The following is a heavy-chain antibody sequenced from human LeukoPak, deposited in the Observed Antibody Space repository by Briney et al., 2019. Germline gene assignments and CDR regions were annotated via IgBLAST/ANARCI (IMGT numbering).Heavy chain of an antibody. CDR1: GGSISSYY. CDR2: IYYSGST. Sequence: SETLSLTCTVSGGSISSYYWSWIRQPPGKGLEWIGYIYYSGSTNYNPSLKSRVTISVDTSKNQFSLKLSSVTAADTAVYYCARGAGITMIVVVPRLYYFDYWGQGTLVTVSS. CDR3: ARGAGITMIVVVPRLYYFDY. V-gene: IGHV4-59*01. J-gene: IGHJ4*02. D-gene: IGHD3-22*01.